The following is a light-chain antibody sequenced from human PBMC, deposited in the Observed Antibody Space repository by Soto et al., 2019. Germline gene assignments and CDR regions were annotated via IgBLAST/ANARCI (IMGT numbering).Light chain of an antibody. J-gene: IGKJ1*01. V-gene: IGKV3-20*01. CDR3: QQYGSSLPWT. CDR2: AAS. CDR1: EIISSAY. Sequence: EIVLTQSPGTLSLSPGERATLSCRASEIISSAYLAWYQQKPGQAPRLIIYAASSRATGIPDRFSGSGSGTDFSLSISRLEPEDLAVYYCQQYGSSLPWTFGQGTKVEIK.